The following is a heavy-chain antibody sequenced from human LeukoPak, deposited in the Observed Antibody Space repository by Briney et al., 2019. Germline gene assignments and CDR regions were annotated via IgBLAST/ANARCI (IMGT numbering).Heavy chain of an antibody. J-gene: IGHJ6*03. D-gene: IGHD5/OR15-5a*01. CDR3: ARGALRGFYAFFYMDV. V-gene: IGHV4-59*11. CDR2: ISSSGST. Sequence: SETLSLTCTVSGGSISSHYWIWSRQSPAKGLERIGDISSSGSTGYNPSLRSRVTISLDTSKNQFALDLSSVTAADTAVYYCARGALRGFYAFFYMDVWGKGTTVTVSS. CDR1: GGSISSHY.